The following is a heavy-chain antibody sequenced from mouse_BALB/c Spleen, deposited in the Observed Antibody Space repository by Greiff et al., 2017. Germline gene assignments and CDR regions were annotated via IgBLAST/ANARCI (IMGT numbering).Heavy chain of an antibody. J-gene: IGHJ4*01. CDR3: TRAIYYDYSYYAMDY. V-gene: IGHV1-5*01. CDR1: GYSFTSYW. Sequence: EVQLQQSGTVLARPGASVKMSCKASGYSFTSYWMHWVKQRPGQGLEWIGAIYPGNSDTSYNQKFKGKAKLTAVTSASTAYMELSSLTNEDSAVYYCTRAIYYDYSYYAMDYWGQGTSVTVSS. CDR2: IYPGNSDT. D-gene: IGHD2-4*01.